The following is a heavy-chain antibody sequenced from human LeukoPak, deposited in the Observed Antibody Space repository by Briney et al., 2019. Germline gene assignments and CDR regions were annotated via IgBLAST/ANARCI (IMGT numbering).Heavy chain of an antibody. CDR3: AKDTSHDYGDPLGAFDI. Sequence: PGGSLRLACAASGFTFSSYSMNWVGQAPGKGLEGVASISSSSSYIYYADSVKGRFTISRDNAKNSLYLQMNSLRAEDTALYYCAKDTSHDYGDPLGAFDIWGQGTMVTVSS. J-gene: IGHJ3*02. D-gene: IGHD4-17*01. V-gene: IGHV3-21*04. CDR1: GFTFSSYS. CDR2: ISSSSSYI.